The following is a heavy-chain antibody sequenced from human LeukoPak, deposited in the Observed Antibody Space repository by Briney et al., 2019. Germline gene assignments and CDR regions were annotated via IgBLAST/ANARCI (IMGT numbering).Heavy chain of an antibody. J-gene: IGHJ6*03. CDR3: ARGIAARPPYMDV. D-gene: IGHD6-6*01. CDR2: IIPIFGTA. Sequence: ASVKVSCKASGGTFSSYAISWVRQAPGQGLEWMGGIIPIFGTANYAQKFQGSVTITADESTSTAYMELSRLRSDDTAVYYCARGIAARPPYMDVWGKGTTVTVSS. CDR1: GGTFSSYA. V-gene: IGHV1-69*13.